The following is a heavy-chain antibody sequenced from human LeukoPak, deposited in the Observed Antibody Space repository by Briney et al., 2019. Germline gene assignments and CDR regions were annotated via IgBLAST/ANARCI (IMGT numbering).Heavy chain of an antibody. V-gene: IGHV1-69*04. CDR2: IIPILGIA. D-gene: IGHD2-2*01. CDR3: ARALYCSSTSCYNYYYYGMDV. Sequence: SVKVSCKASGGTFSSYAISWVRQAPGQGLEWMGRIIPILGIANYAQKFQGRVTITADKSTSTAYMELSSLRSEDTAVYYCARALYCSSTSCYNYYYYGMDVWGQGTTVTVSS. CDR1: GGTFSSYA. J-gene: IGHJ6*02.